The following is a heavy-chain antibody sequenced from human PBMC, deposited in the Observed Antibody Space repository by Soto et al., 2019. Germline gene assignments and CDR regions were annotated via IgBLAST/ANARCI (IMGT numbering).Heavy chain of an antibody. D-gene: IGHD2-21*02. CDR2: VNPSGGHT. CDR1: GYTFTSYG. Sequence: ASVKVSCKASGYTFTSYGISWVRQAPGQGLEWMGTVNPSGGHTTYSQNFLGRVTMTRDTSTSTLYMELTSLTSDDTAVYYCARGGHVVVVTAAFDYWGQGTLVTVSS. J-gene: IGHJ4*02. CDR3: ARGGHVVVVTAAFDY. V-gene: IGHV1-46*01.